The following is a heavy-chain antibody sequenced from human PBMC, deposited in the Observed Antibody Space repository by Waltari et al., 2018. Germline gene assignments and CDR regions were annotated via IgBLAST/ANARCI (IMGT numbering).Heavy chain of an antibody. CDR3: AKALTLSSTWDMH. CDR2: ISGNGANT. D-gene: IGHD6-13*01. V-gene: IGHV3-23*04. Sequence: VQLVESGGGVVQPGRSLRLSCAASGFTFSSYAMSWVRQVPGKGLEWVSSISGNGANTYYADSVKGRFTISRDNSKNTLFLQMDSLRAEDTAVYYCAKALTLSSTWDMHWGQGTLVTVSS. J-gene: IGHJ4*02. CDR1: GFTFSSYA.